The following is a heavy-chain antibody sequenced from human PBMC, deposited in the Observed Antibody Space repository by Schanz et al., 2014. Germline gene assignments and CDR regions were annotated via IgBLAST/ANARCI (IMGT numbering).Heavy chain of an antibody. V-gene: IGHV1-2*06. CDR2: INPNSGDT. CDR3: ARDGHSSTWHSYYYYGMDV. J-gene: IGHJ6*02. CDR1: GYTFTAYY. Sequence: QVQLVQSGAEVKKPGASVKVSCKASGYTFTAYYIHWVRQAPGQGLEWMGRINPNSGDTNYAQKFQGRVTMTRDTSTSTAYMELSRLRSDDRTIYYCARDGHSSTWHSYYYYGMDVWGQGTTVTVSS. D-gene: IGHD6-13*01.